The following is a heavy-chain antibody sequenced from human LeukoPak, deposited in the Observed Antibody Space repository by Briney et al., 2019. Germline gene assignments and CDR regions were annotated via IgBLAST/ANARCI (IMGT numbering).Heavy chain of an antibody. Sequence: GGSLRLSCAASGFTFSSYWMSWVRQAPGKGLEWVANIKQDGSEQYYVDSVKGRFTISRDNAKNSLSLQMNSLRAEDTAVYYCARPLMYYYGSETYFWFDPWGQGTLVTVSS. D-gene: IGHD3-10*01. CDR2: IKQDGSEQ. CDR3: ARPLMYYYGSETYFWFDP. CDR1: GFTFSSYW. V-gene: IGHV3-7*01. J-gene: IGHJ5*02.